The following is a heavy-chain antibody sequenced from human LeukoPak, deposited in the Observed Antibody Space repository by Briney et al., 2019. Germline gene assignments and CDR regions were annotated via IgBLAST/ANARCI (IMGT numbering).Heavy chain of an antibody. J-gene: IGHJ3*02. CDR3: ARVTSSLWAFDI. V-gene: IGHV1-46*01. CDR1: GYTFTSYY. D-gene: IGHD6-13*01. CDR2: INPSGRST. Sequence: ASVKVSCKASGYTFTSYYMHWVRQAPGQGLGGMGIINPSGRSTSYAQKFQGRVTMTRHTSTSTVYMELSSLRSEDTAVYYCARVTSSLWAFDIWGQGTMVTVSS.